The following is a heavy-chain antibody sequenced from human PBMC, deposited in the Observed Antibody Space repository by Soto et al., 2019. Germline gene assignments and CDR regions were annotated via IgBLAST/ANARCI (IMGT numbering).Heavy chain of an antibody. Sequence: QVQLQESGPGLVKPSQTLSLTCTVSGGSISSGDYYWSWIRQPPGKGLEWIGYIYYSGSTYYNPSLKSRVTISVDTSKNQFSLKLSSVTAADTAVYYYASLSMVRGVLYGMDVWGQGTTVTVSS. V-gene: IGHV4-30-4*01. CDR2: IYYSGST. CDR1: GGSISSGDYY. J-gene: IGHJ6*02. CDR3: ASLSMVRGVLYGMDV. D-gene: IGHD3-10*01.